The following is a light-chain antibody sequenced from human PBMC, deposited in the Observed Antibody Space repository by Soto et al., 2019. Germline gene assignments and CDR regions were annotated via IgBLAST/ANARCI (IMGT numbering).Light chain of an antibody. CDR2: GAS. Sequence: VVMTKSPATLSVYPGGAATLSYRASQSISDTLAWYQQKPVQAPRLLIYGASTRATGIPARFSGSGSGTEFTLTISSLQAEDFALYYCQHYNNWPPAWTFGQGTKVDIK. V-gene: IGKV3-15*01. CDR3: QHYNNWPPAWT. CDR1: QSISDT. J-gene: IGKJ1*01.